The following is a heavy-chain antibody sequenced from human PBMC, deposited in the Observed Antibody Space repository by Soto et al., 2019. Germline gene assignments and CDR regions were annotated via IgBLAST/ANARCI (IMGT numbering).Heavy chain of an antibody. J-gene: IGHJ3*02. D-gene: IGHD4-17*01. CDR2: IYYSGST. V-gene: IGHV4-59*08. CDR1: GGSISSYY. CDR3: ARHSYGDYGLSAFDI. Sequence: SETLSLTCTVSGGSISSYYWSWIRQPPGKGLEWIGYIYYSGSTNYNPYLKSRVTISVDTSKNQFSLKLSSVTAADTAVYYCARHSYGDYGLSAFDIWGQGTMVTVS.